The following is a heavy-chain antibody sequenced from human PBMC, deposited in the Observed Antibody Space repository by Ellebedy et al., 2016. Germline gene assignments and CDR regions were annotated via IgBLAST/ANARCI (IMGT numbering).Heavy chain of an antibody. J-gene: IGHJ3*01. CDR1: GFIFTSYA. CDR3: TGGIGGAAFDF. V-gene: IGHV3-23*01. CDR2: ISGTGEAT. D-gene: IGHD7-27*01. Sequence: GGSLRLSCATSGFIFTSYAMSWVRQAPGRGLEWVSAISGTGEATFYPDSVKGRFIISRDNSRNTVFLQMNSLRVEDTAVYYCTGGIGGAAFDFWGQGTMVTVPS.